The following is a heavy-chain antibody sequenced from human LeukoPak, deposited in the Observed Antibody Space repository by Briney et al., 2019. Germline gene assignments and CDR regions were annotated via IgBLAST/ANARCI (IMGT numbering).Heavy chain of an antibody. Sequence: QTGGSLRLSCAASGFTFGSYAMSWVRQAPGKGLEWVSTISGSGGGTYYADSVKGRFTISRDNSKNTLYLQMNSLKTEDTAVYYCTTDPLVARVPTYYDFWGGWGQGTLVTVSS. CDR1: GFTFGSYA. V-gene: IGHV3-23*01. CDR2: ISGSGGGT. J-gene: IGHJ4*02. CDR3: TTDPLVARVPTYYDFWGG. D-gene: IGHD3-3*01.